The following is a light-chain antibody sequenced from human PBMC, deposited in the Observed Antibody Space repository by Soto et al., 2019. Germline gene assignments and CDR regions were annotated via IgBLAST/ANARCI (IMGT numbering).Light chain of an antibody. V-gene: IGKV3-15*01. CDR1: QSIGSN. CDR2: GAS. CDR3: QQYNDWPPGVT. Sequence: EIVMTQSPATLSVSPGESATLSCRASQSIGSNLAWYQQKPGQAPRLLISGASARATDIPARFSGSGSGTEFTLTISSLQSEDFAVYYCQQYNDWPPGVTFGPGTKVDIK. J-gene: IGKJ3*01.